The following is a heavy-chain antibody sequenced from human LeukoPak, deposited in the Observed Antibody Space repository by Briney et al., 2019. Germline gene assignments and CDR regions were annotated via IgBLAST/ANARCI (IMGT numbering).Heavy chain of an antibody. V-gene: IGHV4-59*01. CDR2: IYYSGST. Sequence: SETLSLTCTVSGGSISSYYWSWIRQPPGKGLEWIGYIYYSGSTKYNPSLKSRVTISVDTSKNQFSLKLSSVTAADTAVYYCARDSPRIGWFDPWGQGTLVTVSS. CDR3: ARDSPRIGWFDP. D-gene: IGHD2-21*01. CDR1: GGSISSYY. J-gene: IGHJ5*02.